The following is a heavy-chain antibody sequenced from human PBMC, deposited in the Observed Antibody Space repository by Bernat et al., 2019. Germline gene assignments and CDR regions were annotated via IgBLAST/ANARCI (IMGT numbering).Heavy chain of an antibody. Sequence: QVQLQQWGAGLLKPSETLSLTCAVYGGSFSGYYWSWIRQPPGKGLEWIGEINHSGSTNYNPSLKSRVTISVDTSKNQFSLKLSSVTAADTAVYYCARSLRLAAAYTVTRGGDDYWGQGTLVTVSS. D-gene: IGHD6-13*01. CDR3: ARSLRLAAAYTVTRGGDDY. V-gene: IGHV4-34*01. J-gene: IGHJ4*02. CDR2: INHSGST. CDR1: GGSFSGYY.